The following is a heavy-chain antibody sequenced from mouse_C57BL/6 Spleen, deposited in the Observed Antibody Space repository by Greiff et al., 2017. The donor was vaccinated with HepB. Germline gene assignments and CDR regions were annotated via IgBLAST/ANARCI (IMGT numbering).Heavy chain of an antibody. CDR3: ARGEGAWFAY. CDR2: IYPSDSET. V-gene: IGHV1-61*01. CDR1: GYTFTSYW. Sequence: QVHVKQPGAELVRPGSSVKLSCKASGYTFTSYWMDWVKQRPGQGLEWIGNIYPSDSETHYNQKFKDKATLTVDKSSSTAYMQLSSLTSEDSAVYYCARGEGAWFAYWGQGTLVTVSA. J-gene: IGHJ3*01.